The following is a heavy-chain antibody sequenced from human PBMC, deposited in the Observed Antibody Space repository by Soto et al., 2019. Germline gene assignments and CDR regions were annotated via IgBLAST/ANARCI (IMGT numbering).Heavy chain of an antibody. CDR2: ISAYNGNT. CDR3: ARELVPIAAAGTWGAFDI. Sequence: ASVKVSCKASGYPFTSYGISWVRQAPGQGLEWMGWISAYNGNTNYAQKLQGRVTMTTDTSTSTAYMELRSLRSDDTAVYYCARELVPIAAAGTWGAFDIWGQGTMVTVSS. V-gene: IGHV1-18*01. CDR1: GYPFTSYG. J-gene: IGHJ3*02. D-gene: IGHD6-13*01.